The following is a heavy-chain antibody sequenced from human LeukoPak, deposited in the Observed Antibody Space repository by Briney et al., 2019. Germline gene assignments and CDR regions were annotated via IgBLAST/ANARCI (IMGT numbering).Heavy chain of an antibody. CDR3: ASAMTTVTTGWFDP. J-gene: IGHJ5*02. CDR2: INHSGST. Sequence: SETLSLTCAVYGGSFSGYYWSWIRQPPVKGLEWIGEINHSGSTNYNPSLKSRVTISVDTSKNQFSLKLSSVTAADTAVYYCASAMTTVTTGWFDPWGQGTLVTVSS. D-gene: IGHD4-17*01. V-gene: IGHV4-34*01. CDR1: GGSFSGYY.